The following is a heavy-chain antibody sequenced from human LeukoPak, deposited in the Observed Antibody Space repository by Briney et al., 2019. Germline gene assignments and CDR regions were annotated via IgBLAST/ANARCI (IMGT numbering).Heavy chain of an antibody. D-gene: IGHD3-10*01. V-gene: IGHV3-30*04. CDR2: ISYDGKKT. CDR1: GFTFSHFA. Sequence: GGSLRLSCEASGFTFSHFAMHWVRQAPGKGLEWVAVISYDGKKTYYADSVKGRFTLSRDDSQNTVYLQMNSLRDDDTALYYCVRGSKIRGVIPEGEFDYWGQGTLVTVSS. J-gene: IGHJ4*02. CDR3: VRGSKIRGVIPEGEFDY.